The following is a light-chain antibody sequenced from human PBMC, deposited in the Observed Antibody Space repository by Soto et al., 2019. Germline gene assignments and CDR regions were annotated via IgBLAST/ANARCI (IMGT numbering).Light chain of an antibody. CDR2: GAS. Sequence: IVMTQSPASLSGSPGERATLSCRASQTIRSTLAWYQQKPGQAPRLLIYGASTRATGIPARFSGSGSGTEFTLTISSLQSEDFAVYYRQQYNDWPTFAQGTK. CDR3: QQYNDWPT. V-gene: IGKV3-15*01. J-gene: IGKJ1*01. CDR1: QTIRST.